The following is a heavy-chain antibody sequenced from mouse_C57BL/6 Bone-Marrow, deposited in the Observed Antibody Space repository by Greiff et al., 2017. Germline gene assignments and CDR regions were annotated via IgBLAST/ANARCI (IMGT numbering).Heavy chain of an antibody. CDR1: GYTFTSYG. D-gene: IGHD1-1*01. CDR3: AIPRLYGSSFDV. J-gene: IGHJ1*03. CDR2: IYPRSGNT. Sequence: KASGYTFTSYGISWVKQRTGQGLEWIGEIYPRSGNTYYNEKFKGKATLTADQSSSTAYMELRSLTSEDSAVYFCAIPRLYGSSFDVWGTGTTVTVSS. V-gene: IGHV1-81*01.